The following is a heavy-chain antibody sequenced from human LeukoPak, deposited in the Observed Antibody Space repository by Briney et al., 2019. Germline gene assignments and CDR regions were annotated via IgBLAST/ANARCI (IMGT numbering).Heavy chain of an antibody. D-gene: IGHD6-6*01. CDR3: ARFGQLATGTDY. Sequence: GGCLRLSCAAAGFIFSSYRMSWVRQAPWKGLEWVANIKQDGNEKYYVDSVKGRFTISRDNAKNSLYLQMNSLRADDTAVYYCARFGQLATGTDYWGQGTLVTVSS. J-gene: IGHJ4*02. CDR2: IKQDGNEK. V-gene: IGHV3-7*03. CDR1: GFIFSSYR.